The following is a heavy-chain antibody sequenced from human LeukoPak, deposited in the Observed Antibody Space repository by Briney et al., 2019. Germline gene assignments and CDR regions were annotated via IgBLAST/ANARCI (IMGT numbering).Heavy chain of an antibody. CDR2: IIPIFGTA. V-gene: IGHV1-69*06. CDR3: ARGVDIVVVPAAYTTTYYYYGMDV. CDR1: GGTFTSYA. D-gene: IGHD2-2*01. Sequence: SVKLSCKASGGTFTSYAISWVRQAPGQGLEWMGGIIPIFGTANYAQKFQGRVTITADKSTSTAYMELSSLRSEDTAVYYCARGVDIVVVPAAYTTTYYYYGMDVWGKGTTVTVSS. J-gene: IGHJ6*04.